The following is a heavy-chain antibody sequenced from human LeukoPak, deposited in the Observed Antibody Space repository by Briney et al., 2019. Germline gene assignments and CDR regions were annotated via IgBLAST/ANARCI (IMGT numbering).Heavy chain of an antibody. CDR3: ARYETYGMDV. V-gene: IGHV4-31*03. J-gene: IGHJ6*02. D-gene: IGHD3-3*01. CDR1: GGSISSGGYY. CDR2: IYYSGST. Sequence: SETLSLTCTVSGGSISSGGYYWSWIRQHPGKGLEWIGYIYYSGSTYYNPSLKSRVTISVDTSKNQFSLKLSSVTAADTAVYYCARYETYGMDVWGQGTTVTVSS.